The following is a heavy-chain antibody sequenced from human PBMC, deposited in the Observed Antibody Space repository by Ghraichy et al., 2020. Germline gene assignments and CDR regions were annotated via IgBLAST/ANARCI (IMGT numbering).Heavy chain of an antibody. V-gene: IGHV1-69*13. Sequence: SVKVSCKASGGTFSSYAISWVRQAPGQGLEWMGGIIPIFGTANYAQKFQGRVTITADESTSTAYMELSSLRSEDTAVYYCARAGGGYCSGGSCSRPETDWGQGTLVTVSS. CDR1: GGTFSSYA. D-gene: IGHD2-15*01. CDR3: ARAGGGYCSGGSCSRPETD. CDR2: IIPIFGTA. J-gene: IGHJ4*02.